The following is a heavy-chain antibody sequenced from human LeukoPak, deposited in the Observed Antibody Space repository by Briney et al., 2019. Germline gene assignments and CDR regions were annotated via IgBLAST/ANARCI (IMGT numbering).Heavy chain of an antibody. J-gene: IGHJ3*02. CDR2: ISAYNGNT. V-gene: IGHV1-18*01. D-gene: IGHD6-13*01. CDR1: GYTFTKYG. CDR3: ARDRPYSSDAFDI. Sequence: ASVKVSCKASGYTFTKYGVSWVRQAPRQGLEWMGWISAYNGNTNYAQKLQGRVTMTTDTSTSTAYMELRSLRSDDTAVYYCARDRPYSSDAFDIWGQGTMVTVSS.